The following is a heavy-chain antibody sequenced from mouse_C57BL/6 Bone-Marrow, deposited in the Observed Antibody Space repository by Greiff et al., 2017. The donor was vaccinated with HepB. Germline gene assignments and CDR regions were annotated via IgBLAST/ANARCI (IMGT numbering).Heavy chain of an antibody. J-gene: IGHJ2*01. CDR2: IDPNSGGT. CDR1: GYTFTSYW. V-gene: IGHV1-72*01. D-gene: IGHD1-1*01. Sequence: VQLQQPGAELVRPGSSVKLSCKASGYTFTSYWMHWVKQRPGRGLEWIGRIDPNSGGTKYNEKFKSKATLTVDKPSSTAYMQLSSLTSEDSAVYYCARNYYGPWRYFDYWGQGTTLTVSS. CDR3: ARNYYGPWRYFDY.